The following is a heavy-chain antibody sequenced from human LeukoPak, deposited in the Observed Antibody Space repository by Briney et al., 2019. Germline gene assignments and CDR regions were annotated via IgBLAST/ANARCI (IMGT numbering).Heavy chain of an antibody. CDR1: GGSISTYY. CDR3: ANAGIAARPFDN. CDR2: IHASGPT. D-gene: IGHD6-6*01. V-gene: IGHV4-4*09. J-gene: IGHJ4*02. Sequence: SETPSLTCTVSGGSISTYYWSWIRRPPGKGLEWIAYIHASGPTNYNPSLKSRITISVDTSKNQFSLKLSSVTAADTAVYYCANAGIAARPFDNWGQGTLVTVSS.